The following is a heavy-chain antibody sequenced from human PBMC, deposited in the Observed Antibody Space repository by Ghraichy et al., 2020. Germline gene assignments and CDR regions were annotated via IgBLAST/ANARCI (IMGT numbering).Heavy chain of an antibody. CDR1: GGSISSYY. J-gene: IGHJ4*02. Sequence: SQTLSLTCTVSGGSISSYYWSWIRQPAGKGLEWIGRIYTSGSTNYNPSLKSRVTMSVDTSKNQFSLKLSSVTAADTAVYYCASGSYSVPDSDYWGQGTLVTVSS. V-gene: IGHV4-4*07. D-gene: IGHD1-26*01. CDR3: ASGSYSVPDSDY. CDR2: IYTSGST.